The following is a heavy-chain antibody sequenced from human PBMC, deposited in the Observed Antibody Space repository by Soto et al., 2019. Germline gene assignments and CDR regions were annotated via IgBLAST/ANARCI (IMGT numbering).Heavy chain of an antibody. CDR3: ARAHYGDYGYGMDV. D-gene: IGHD4-17*01. CDR1: GGSISSGGYS. J-gene: IGHJ6*02. CDR2: IYHSGYT. Sequence: SETLSLTCAVSGGSISSGGYSRSWIRQPPGKGLEWIGYIYHSGYTYCNPSLKSRVTISVDRSKNQFSLKLSSVTAADTAVYYCARAHYGDYGYGMDVWGQGTTVTVSS. V-gene: IGHV4-30-2*01.